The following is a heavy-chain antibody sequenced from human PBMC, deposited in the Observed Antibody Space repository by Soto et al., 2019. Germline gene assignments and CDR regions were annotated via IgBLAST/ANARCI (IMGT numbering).Heavy chain of an antibody. CDR2: ISTSGTTV. V-gene: IGHV3-48*03. J-gene: IGHJ4*02. Sequence: EAQLVESGGGSILPGGSLRLSCAGSGFTFRGYEMNWVRQAPGKGLEWVSYISTSGTTVYYTDSVKGRFAISRDNAKASLFLQMSSLRVEDTAVYYCVRDRGGHDQGDFTPIWGQGALVTVTS. CDR1: GFTFRGYE. CDR3: VRDRGGHDQGDFTPI. D-gene: IGHD2-21*02.